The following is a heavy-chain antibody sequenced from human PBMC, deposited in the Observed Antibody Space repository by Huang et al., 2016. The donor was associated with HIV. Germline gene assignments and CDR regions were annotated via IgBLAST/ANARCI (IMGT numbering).Heavy chain of an antibody. CDR3: THSDTGTYSSAFDI. D-gene: IGHD1-26*01. CDR2: IYWDDDK. Sequence: QITLKESGPTLVKPTQTLTLTCTFSGFSLSTSGMGVGWIRQPPGKTLEWLALIYWDDDKRYSPSLKSRLTIPKDTSKNQVVLTMTNMDPVDTATYYCTHSDTGTYSSAFDIWGLGTMVTVSS. J-gene: IGHJ3*02. V-gene: IGHV2-5*02. CDR1: GFSLSTSGMG.